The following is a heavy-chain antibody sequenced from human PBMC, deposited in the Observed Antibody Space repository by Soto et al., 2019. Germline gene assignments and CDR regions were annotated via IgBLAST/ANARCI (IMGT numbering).Heavy chain of an antibody. CDR2: IYWDDNE. J-gene: IGHJ4*02. CDR1: GFSLYTSGVG. D-gene: IGHD1-26*01. Sequence: QITLKESGPTLVKPTQTLTLTCTFSGFSLYTSGVGVGWIRQPPGKALEWLALIYWDDNERYNPSLQSRLTIPKDTSKTRVVPTMTNMAVVDTAKYYGAGIIEALPVGGALDFWGQGPLVTVSS. CDR3: AGIIEALPVGGALDF. V-gene: IGHV2-5*02.